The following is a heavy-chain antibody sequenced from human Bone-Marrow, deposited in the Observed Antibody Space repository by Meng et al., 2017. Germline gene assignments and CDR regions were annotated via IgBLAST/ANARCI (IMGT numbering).Heavy chain of an antibody. D-gene: IGHD3-22*01. CDR3: ASTYYYDSTGPNWFGP. CDR2: VYYSGTT. CDR1: GGPISRGGYY. J-gene: IGHJ5*02. V-gene: IGHV4-31*03. Sequence: QVQLQESGPGLVKPSQTLSLTRPVSGGPISRGGYYWSWIRQHPGKGLEWIGYVYYSGTTDYNPSLKSRVTISADTSKNQFSLKLSAVTAADTAVYYCASTYYYDSTGPNWFGPWGQGTLVTVSS.